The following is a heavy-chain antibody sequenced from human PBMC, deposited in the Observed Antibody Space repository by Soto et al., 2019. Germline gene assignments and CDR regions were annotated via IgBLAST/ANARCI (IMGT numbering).Heavy chain of an antibody. CDR1: GFTFSSYG. D-gene: IGHD2-15*01. Sequence: QVQLVESGGGVVQPGRSLRLSCAASGFTFSSYGMHWVRQAPGKGLEWVAVIWYDGSNKYYADSVKGRFTISRDNSKNTLYLQMNSLRAEDTAVYYCARGRHIVVVVADNDAFDIWGQGTMVTVSS. V-gene: IGHV3-33*01. CDR3: ARGRHIVVVVADNDAFDI. J-gene: IGHJ3*02. CDR2: IWYDGSNK.